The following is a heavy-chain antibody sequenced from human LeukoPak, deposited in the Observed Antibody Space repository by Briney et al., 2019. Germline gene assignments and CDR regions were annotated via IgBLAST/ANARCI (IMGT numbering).Heavy chain of an antibody. CDR2: IYFGGTT. V-gene: IGHV3-53*01. CDR3: ARGDGVYVY. D-gene: IGHD5/OR15-5a*01. Sequence: WGSLRLSCAASGFTVSSNYMTWVRQAPRQGLEWVSVIYFGGTTYYADSVKGRFTISRDNSKNTVYLQMNSLRVEDTAVYYCARGDGVYVYWGQGTLVTVSS. CDR1: GFTVSSNY. J-gene: IGHJ4*02.